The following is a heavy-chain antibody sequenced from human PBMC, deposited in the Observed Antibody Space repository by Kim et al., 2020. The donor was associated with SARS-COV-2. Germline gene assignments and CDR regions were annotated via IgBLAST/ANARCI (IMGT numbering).Heavy chain of an antibody. CDR1: GGSISSSSYY. J-gene: IGHJ6*02. D-gene: IGHD1-26*01. CDR3: AREEVGRPPDYYGMDV. Sequence: SETLSLTCTVSGGSISSSSYYWGWIRQPPGKGLEWIGSIYYSGSTYHNPSLKSRVTISEDTSKNQFSLKLSSVTAADTAVYYCAREEVGRPPDYYGMDVWGQGTTVTVSS. V-gene: IGHV4-39*07. CDR2: IYYSGST.